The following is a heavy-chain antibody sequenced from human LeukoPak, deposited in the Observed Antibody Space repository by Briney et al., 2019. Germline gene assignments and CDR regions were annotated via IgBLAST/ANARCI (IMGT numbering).Heavy chain of an antibody. J-gene: IGHJ4*02. V-gene: IGHV3-7*03. CDR3: AREGGLWCGVLFSRYVDF. CDR1: GFRFNTYW. D-gene: IGHD3-10*01. Sequence: GGSLRLSCAASGFRFNTYWMSWVRQAPGKGLEWVANIKQDGNEKYYADSAKGRFTISRDNDKTSLDLQMNSLRADDTALYYCAREGGLWCGVLFSRYVDFWGQGALVSVSS. CDR2: IKQDGNEK.